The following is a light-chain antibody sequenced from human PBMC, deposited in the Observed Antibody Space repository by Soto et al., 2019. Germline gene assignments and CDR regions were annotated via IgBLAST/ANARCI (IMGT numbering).Light chain of an antibody. CDR2: EVA. V-gene: IGLV2-8*01. CDR1: KNDIGGYDF. J-gene: IGLJ1*01. CDR3: KSYAGSNTYV. Sequence: QSVLTQPPSASGSPGQSVTISCTGTKNDIGGYDFVSWYQHHPGKAPRLIIYEVAQRPSGVPDRFSGSKSGNTASLTVSGLQAADEAHYFCKSYAGSNTYVFGSGTKLTV.